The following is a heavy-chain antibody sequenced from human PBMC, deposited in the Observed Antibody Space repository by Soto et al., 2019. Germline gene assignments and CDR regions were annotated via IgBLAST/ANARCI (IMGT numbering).Heavy chain of an antibody. Sequence: EVQLLESGGGLVQPGGSLRLSCAASGFTFSSYAMRWVRQAPGKGLEWVSAISGSGGSTYYADSVKGRFTISRDNSKNTVYLQMNSLRGEDTAVYYGASRGSGSYYDYWGQGTLVTVSS. CDR3: ASRGSGSYYDY. CDR2: ISGSGGST. V-gene: IGHV3-23*01. J-gene: IGHJ4*02. CDR1: GFTFSSYA. D-gene: IGHD1-26*01.